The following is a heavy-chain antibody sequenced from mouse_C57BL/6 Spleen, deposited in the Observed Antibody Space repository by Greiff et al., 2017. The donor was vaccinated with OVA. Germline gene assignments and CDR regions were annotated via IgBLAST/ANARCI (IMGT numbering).Heavy chain of an antibody. Sequence: VQLQQSGAELVRPGASVTLSCKASGYTFTDYEMHWVKQTPVHGLEWIGAIDPETGGTAYNQKFKGKAILTADKSSSTAYMELRSLTSEDYAGYCCTHYCGSSFAYWGKGTLVTVSA. CDR3: THYCGSSFAY. D-gene: IGHD1-1*01. J-gene: IGHJ3*01. V-gene: IGHV1-15*01. CDR1: GYTFTDYE. CDR2: IDPETGGT.